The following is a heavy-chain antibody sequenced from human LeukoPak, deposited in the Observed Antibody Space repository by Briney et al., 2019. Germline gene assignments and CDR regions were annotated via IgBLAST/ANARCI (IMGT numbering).Heavy chain of an antibody. V-gene: IGHV3-21*01. CDR3: ARATYYDFRENYFDY. CDR1: GFTFDDYA. Sequence: PGGSLRLSCAASGFTFDDYAMHWVRQAPGKGLEWVSSISSSSSYIYYADSVKGRFTISRDNAKNSLYLQMNSLRAEDTAVYYCARATYYDFRENYFDYWGQGTLVTVSS. D-gene: IGHD3-3*01. CDR2: ISSSSSYI. J-gene: IGHJ4*02.